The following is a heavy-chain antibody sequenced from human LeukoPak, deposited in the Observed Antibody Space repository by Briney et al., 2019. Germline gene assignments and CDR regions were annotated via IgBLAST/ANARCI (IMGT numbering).Heavy chain of an antibody. CDR3: ARDPGDSSSSNYYYYGMDV. CDR2: INPSGGST. D-gene: IGHD6-6*01. V-gene: IGHV1-46*01. J-gene: IGHJ6*02. Sequence: ASVKVSCKASGYTFTSYYMHWVRQAPGQGLEWMGIINPSGGSTSYAQKFQGRVTITADESTSTAYMELSSLRSEDTAVYYCARDPGDSSSSNYYYYGMDVWGQGTTVTVSS. CDR1: GYTFTSYY.